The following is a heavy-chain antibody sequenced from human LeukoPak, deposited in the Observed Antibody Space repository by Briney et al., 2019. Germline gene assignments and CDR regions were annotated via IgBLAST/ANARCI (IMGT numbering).Heavy chain of an antibody. CDR1: GFTVSKNY. CDR2: IYSGGST. CDR3: ARDFDAFDI. Sequence: GGSLRLSCTASGFTVSKNYMSWVRQAPGKGLEWVSVIYSGGSTYYADSVKGRFTISRDNSKNTLYLQMYSLRTEDTAVYYCARDFDAFDIWAQGTMVTVSS. D-gene: IGHD3-3*01. J-gene: IGHJ3*02. V-gene: IGHV3-66*02.